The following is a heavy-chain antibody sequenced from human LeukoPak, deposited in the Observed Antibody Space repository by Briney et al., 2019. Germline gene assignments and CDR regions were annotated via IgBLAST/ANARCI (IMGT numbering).Heavy chain of an antibody. Sequence: PGGSLRLSCAASGFSFSNFWMLWVRQVPGKGLACVSRIDSAGGGTAYADSVKGRFSISRDNSKNTLYLQMNSLRAEDTAVYYCARVDVVTVEKNAFDIWGQGTMVTVSS. J-gene: IGHJ3*02. CDR2: IDSAGGGT. V-gene: IGHV3-74*01. D-gene: IGHD4-23*01. CDR1: GFSFSNFW. CDR3: ARVDVVTVEKNAFDI.